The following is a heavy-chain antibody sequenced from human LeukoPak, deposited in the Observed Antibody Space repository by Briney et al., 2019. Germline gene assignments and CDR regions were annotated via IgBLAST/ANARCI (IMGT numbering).Heavy chain of an antibody. CDR3: ARGGPNWNYAFFDY. CDR1: GGSFSGYY. CDR2: INHSGST. V-gene: IGHV4-34*01. D-gene: IGHD1-7*01. Sequence: SETLSLTCAVYGGSFSGYYWSWIRQPPGRGLEWIGEINHSGSTNYNPSLKSRVTISVDTSKNQFSPKLSSVTAADTAVYYCARGGPNWNYAFFDYWGQGTLVTVSS. J-gene: IGHJ4*02.